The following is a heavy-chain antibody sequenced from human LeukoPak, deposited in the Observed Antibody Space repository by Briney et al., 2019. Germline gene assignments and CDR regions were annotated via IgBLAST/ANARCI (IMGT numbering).Heavy chain of an antibody. V-gene: IGHV1-8*03. CDR3: ARSKKWIQLWSSHGGYYFDY. CDR2: MNPNSGNT. CDR1: GYTFTSYD. Sequence: GASVKVSCKASGYTFTSYDINWVRQATGQGLEWMGWMNPNSGNTGYAQKFQGRVTITRNTSISTAYMELSSLRSEDTAVYYCARSKKWIQLWSSHGGYYFDYWGQGTLVTVSS. J-gene: IGHJ4*02. D-gene: IGHD5-18*01.